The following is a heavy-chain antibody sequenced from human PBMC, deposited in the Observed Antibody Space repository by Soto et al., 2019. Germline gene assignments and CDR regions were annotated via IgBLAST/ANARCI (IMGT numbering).Heavy chain of an antibody. CDR3: ARELSGNYFAFDL. J-gene: IGHJ3*01. CDR1: GFTVTSNG. D-gene: IGHD1-26*01. Sequence: EVKLLESGGGLVQPGGSLRLSCGVSGFTVTSNGVSWVRQAPGKGLEWVSAISPNGQGIWYADSVKGRFTISRDNAKNSLYLQMNSLRGDDTAVYYCARELSGNYFAFDLWGQGTMVTVSS. CDR2: ISPNGQGI. V-gene: IGHV3-23*01.